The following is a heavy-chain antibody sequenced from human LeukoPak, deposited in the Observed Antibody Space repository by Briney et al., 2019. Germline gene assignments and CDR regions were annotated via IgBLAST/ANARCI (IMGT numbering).Heavy chain of an antibody. D-gene: IGHD1-14*01. Sequence: ASVKVSCKTSGYIFTDYDINWVRQATGQGLEWMGWMNPYSGSTGYAQNFQGRATMTRDTSITTAYMELSSLTSEDTAVYYCARFHRHQLPKSDYWGQGTLVTVSS. CDR3: ARFHRHQLPKSDY. J-gene: IGHJ4*02. CDR1: GYIFTDYD. CDR2: MNPYSGST. V-gene: IGHV1-8*01.